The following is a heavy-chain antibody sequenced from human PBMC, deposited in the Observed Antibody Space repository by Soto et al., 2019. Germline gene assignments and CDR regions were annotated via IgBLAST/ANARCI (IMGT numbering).Heavy chain of an antibody. CDR2: TYHRSKWSK. J-gene: IGHJ4*02. V-gene: IGHV6-1*01. Sequence: PSQTLSLTCAISGDSVSSNSATWDWIRQSPSRGLEWLGRTYHRSKWSKDYAVSVKSRITITPDTSKNQFSLQLSSVTPEDTAVYYCAKLTGSGGKWGQGTLVTVYS. D-gene: IGHD3-9*01. CDR1: GDSVSSNSAT. CDR3: AKLTGSGGK.